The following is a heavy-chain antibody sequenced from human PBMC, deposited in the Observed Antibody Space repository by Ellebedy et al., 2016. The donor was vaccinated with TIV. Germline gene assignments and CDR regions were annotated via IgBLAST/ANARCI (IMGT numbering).Heavy chain of an antibody. D-gene: IGHD2/OR15-2a*01. V-gene: IGHV5-51*01. CDR3: ATSLSALEP. CDR2: IWPGGSDT. J-gene: IGHJ5*02. CDR1: GYNFTHYW. Sequence: GESLKISCQASGYNFTHYWIAWVRQMPGKGLEFMGIIWPGGSDTKYSPSFQGQVTISVDKSINTTYLPWNSLKASDTAMYYCATSLSALEPWGQGTLVTVSS.